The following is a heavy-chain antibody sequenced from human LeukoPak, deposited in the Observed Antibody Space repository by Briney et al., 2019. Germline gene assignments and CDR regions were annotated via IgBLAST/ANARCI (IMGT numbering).Heavy chain of an antibody. D-gene: IGHD6-19*01. V-gene: IGHV3-23*01. J-gene: IGHJ4*02. CDR1: GFTFSSYA. Sequence: QSGGSLRLSCAASGFTFSSYAMSWVRQAPGKGLEWVSAISGSGGSTYYADSVKGRFTISRDNSKNTLYLQMNSLRAEDTAVYYCAKDYSGWPTYYFDYWGQGTLVPVSS. CDR3: AKDYSGWPTYYFDY. CDR2: ISGSGGST.